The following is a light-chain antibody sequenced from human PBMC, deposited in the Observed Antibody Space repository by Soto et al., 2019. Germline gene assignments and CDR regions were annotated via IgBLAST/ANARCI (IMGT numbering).Light chain of an antibody. CDR2: EVS. Sequence: QSALTQPPSASGSPGQSVTISYTGTSSDVGGYNYVSWYQQHPGKAPKLMIYEVSQRPSGVPDRFSGSKSGNTASLTVSGLQAEDEADYYCSSYAGSNNFNVFGTGTKVTVL. J-gene: IGLJ1*01. CDR3: SSYAGSNNFNV. V-gene: IGLV2-8*01. CDR1: SSDVGGYNY.